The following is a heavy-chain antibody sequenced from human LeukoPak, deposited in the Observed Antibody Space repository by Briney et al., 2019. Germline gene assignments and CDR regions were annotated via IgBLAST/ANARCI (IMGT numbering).Heavy chain of an antibody. Sequence: PGGSLRLSCAASGFSFSSYAMAWVRQAPGGGLEWVSRISGLGVSTDYAESVKGRFTISRDNSNNTLYLQMNSLRVEDTAVYYCAKLPGRVLDYWGQGTLVTVSS. CDR1: GFSFSSYA. CDR3: AKLPGRVLDY. J-gene: IGHJ4*02. V-gene: IGHV3-23*01. CDR2: ISGLGVST. D-gene: IGHD3-10*01.